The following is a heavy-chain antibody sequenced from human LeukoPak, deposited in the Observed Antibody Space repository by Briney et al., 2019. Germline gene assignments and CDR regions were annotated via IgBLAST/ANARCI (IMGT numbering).Heavy chain of an antibody. CDR1: GFTFSSYS. CDR2: ISSSSSTI. Sequence: PGGSLRLSCAASGFTFSSYSMNWVRQAPGKGLEWVSYISSSSSTIYYADSVKGRFTISRDNAKNSLYLQMNSLRAEDTAVYYCARQYSSSSGYFDYWGQGTLVTVSS. CDR3: ARQYSSSSGYFDY. J-gene: IGHJ4*02. D-gene: IGHD6-6*01. V-gene: IGHV3-48*01.